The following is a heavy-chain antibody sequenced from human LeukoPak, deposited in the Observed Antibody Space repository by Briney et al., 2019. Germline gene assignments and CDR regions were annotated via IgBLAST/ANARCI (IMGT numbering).Heavy chain of an antibody. CDR3: AREGGSVVPAAISDY. D-gene: IGHD2-2*01. CDR1: GGSISSGGYY. V-gene: IGHV4-30-2*01. CDR2: IYHSGST. Sequence: SETLSLTCTVPGGSISSGGYYWSWIRQPPGKGLEWIGYIYHSGSTYYNPSLKSRVTISVDRSKNQFSLKLSSVTAADTAVYYCAREGGSVVPAAISDYWGQGTLVTVSS. J-gene: IGHJ4*02.